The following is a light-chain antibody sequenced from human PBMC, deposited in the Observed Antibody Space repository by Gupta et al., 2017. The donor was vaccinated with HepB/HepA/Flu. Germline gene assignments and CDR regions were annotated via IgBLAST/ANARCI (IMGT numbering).Light chain of an antibody. Sequence: DIVMTQSPLSLPVTPGEPASISCRSSQSLLHSNGNTYLDWYLQKPGQSPQLLIYLGSNRASGVPDRFSGSGSGTDFTLKISRVEAEDVGVYYCMQALQGTTFGGGTKVEIK. J-gene: IGKJ4*01. V-gene: IGKV2-28*01. CDR2: LGS. CDR3: MQALQGTT. CDR1: QSLLHSNGNTY.